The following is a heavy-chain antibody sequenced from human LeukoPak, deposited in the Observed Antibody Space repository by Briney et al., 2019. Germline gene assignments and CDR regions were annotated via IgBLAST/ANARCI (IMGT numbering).Heavy chain of an antibody. V-gene: IGHV4-34*01. Sequence: PSETLSLTCAVYGGSFSGYYWSWIRQPPGKGLEWIGEINHSGSTNYNPSLKSRVTISVDTSKNQFSLKLSSVTAADTAVYYCARFAKDYYGSGSYEDYWGQGTLVTVSS. CDR2: INHSGST. J-gene: IGHJ4*02. CDR1: GGSFSGYY. D-gene: IGHD3-10*01. CDR3: ARFAKDYYGSGSYEDY.